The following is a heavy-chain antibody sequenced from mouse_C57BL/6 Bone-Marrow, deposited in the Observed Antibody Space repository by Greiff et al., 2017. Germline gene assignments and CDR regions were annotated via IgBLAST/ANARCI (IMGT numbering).Heavy chain of an antibody. Sequence: QVQLQHPGAELVRPGTSVKLSCKASGYTFTSYWMHWVKQRPGQGLEWIGVFDPSDSYTNYNQKFKGKATLTVDTSSSTAYLQISSLTSEDSAVYYCARVYYGSSYGFAYGGQGTLVTVSA. V-gene: IGHV1-59*01. D-gene: IGHD1-1*01. CDR2: FDPSDSYT. CDR3: ARVYYGSSYGFAY. J-gene: IGHJ3*01. CDR1: GYTFTSYW.